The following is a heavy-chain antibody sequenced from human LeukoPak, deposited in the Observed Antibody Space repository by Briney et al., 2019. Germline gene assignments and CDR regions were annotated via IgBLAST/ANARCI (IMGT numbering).Heavy chain of an antibody. J-gene: IGHJ5*01. CDR3: VRDWDHFDFDS. D-gene: IGHD3-9*01. V-gene: IGHV3-74*01. Sequence: GGSLRLSCAASGFTFSNYWMHWVRRAPGKGLVWVSRIKGDGSHTIYADSVKGRFTISRDNAKNTLYLQMKSLRAEDTAVYYCVRDWDHFDFDSWGQGTLVTVSS. CDR2: IKGDGSHT. CDR1: GFTFSNYW.